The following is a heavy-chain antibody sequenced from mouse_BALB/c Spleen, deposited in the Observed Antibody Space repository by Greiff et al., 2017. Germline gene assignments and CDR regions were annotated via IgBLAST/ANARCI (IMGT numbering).Heavy chain of an antibody. Sequence: DVMLVESGGGLVKPGGSLKLSCAASGFTFSSYYMSWVRQTPEKRLELVAAINSNGGSTYYPDTVKGRFTFSRDNAKNTMYLQMSSLKSEDTALYYCARHYDSSYVDYWGQGTTLTVSS. V-gene: IGHV5-6-2*01. CDR1: GFTFSSYY. J-gene: IGHJ2*01. CDR3: ARHYDSSYVDY. CDR2: INSNGGST. D-gene: IGHD1-1*01.